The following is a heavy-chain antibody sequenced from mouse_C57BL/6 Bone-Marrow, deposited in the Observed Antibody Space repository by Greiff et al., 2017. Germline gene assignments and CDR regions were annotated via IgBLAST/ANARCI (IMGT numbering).Heavy chain of an antibody. V-gene: IGHV14-4*01. Sequence: VQLQQSGAGLVRPGASVSLSCTASGFNFNDDYMHWVQQRPEQGLEWIGWIDTENGDTEYASNFQGKATITADTSSNTTYLQVSSLTSEDTAVYCCTTGYSYDYWGTGTTVTVSS. CDR3: TTGYSYDY. CDR2: IDTENGDT. D-gene: IGHD2-14*01. J-gene: IGHJ1*03. CDR1: GFNFNDDY.